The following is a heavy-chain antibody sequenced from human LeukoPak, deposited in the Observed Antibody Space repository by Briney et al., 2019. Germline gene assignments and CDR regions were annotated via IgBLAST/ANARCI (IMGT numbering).Heavy chain of an antibody. CDR1: GGSISRSGYY. CDR2: IYYSGST. J-gene: IGHJ5*02. V-gene: IGHV4-61*08. CDR3: AREVLVPGSSWTGWFDP. Sequence: PSETLSLTCTVSGGSISRSGYYWSWIRQPPGKGLEWIGYIYYSGSTNYNPSLKSRVTISVDTSKNQFSLKLSSVTAADTAVYYCAREVLVPGSSWTGWFDPWGQGTLVTVSS. D-gene: IGHD6-13*01.